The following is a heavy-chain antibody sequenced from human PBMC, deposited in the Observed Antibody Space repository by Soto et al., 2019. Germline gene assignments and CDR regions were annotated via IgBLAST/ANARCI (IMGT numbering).Heavy chain of an antibody. J-gene: IGHJ4*02. D-gene: IGHD5-12*01. CDR3: ERRHSGYDYVLPLDY. CDR2: IYPGDSDT. Sequence: LGESLKISCKGSGYSFTSYWIGWVRQMPGKGLEWMGIIYPGDSDTRYSPSFQGQVTISADKSISTAYLQWSSLKASDTAMYYCERRHSGYDYVLPLDYWGQGTLVTVYS. V-gene: IGHV5-51*01. CDR1: GYSFTSYW.